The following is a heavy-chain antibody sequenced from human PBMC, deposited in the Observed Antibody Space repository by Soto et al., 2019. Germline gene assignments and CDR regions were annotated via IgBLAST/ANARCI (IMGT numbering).Heavy chain of an antibody. V-gene: IGHV1-3*01. CDR2: INAGNGNT. J-gene: IGHJ4*02. CDR3: TRDYYDSSGYYPIFDY. D-gene: IGHD3-22*01. CDR1: GYTFTSYA. Sequence: ASVKVSCKASGYTFTSYAMNWVRQAPGQRLEWMGWINAGNGNTKYSQKFQGRVTITRDTSASTAYMELSSLRSEDTAVYFCTRDYYDSSGYYPIFDYWGQGTLVTVSS.